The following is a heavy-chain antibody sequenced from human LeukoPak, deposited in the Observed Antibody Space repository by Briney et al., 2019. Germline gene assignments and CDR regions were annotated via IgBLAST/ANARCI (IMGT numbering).Heavy chain of an antibody. J-gene: IGHJ6*04. CDR2: IKSKTDGETT. Sequence: SGGSLRLSCAASGFTFSNAWMSWVRQAPGKGLEWVGRIKSKTDGETTDYAAPVKGRFTISRDDSKNTLYLQMNSLKTEDTAVYYCTTDGGYYGMDVWGKGTTVTVSS. CDR3: TTDGGYYGMDV. D-gene: IGHD3-16*01. CDR1: GFTFSNAW. V-gene: IGHV3-15*01.